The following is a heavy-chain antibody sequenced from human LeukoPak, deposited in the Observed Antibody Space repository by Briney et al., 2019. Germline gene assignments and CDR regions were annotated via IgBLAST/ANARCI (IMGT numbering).Heavy chain of an antibody. J-gene: IGHJ5*02. V-gene: IGHV3-53*01. CDR3: ARENYYDSSGYQVGHNWFDP. CDR1: GFTVSSNY. Sequence: GALRLSWAASGFTVSSNYMSWVRQAPGKGLEWVSVIYSGGSTYYADSVKGRFTISRDNSKNTLYLQMNSLRAEDTAVYYCARENYYDSSGYQVGHNWFDPWGQGTLVTVSS. CDR2: IYSGGST. D-gene: IGHD3-22*01.